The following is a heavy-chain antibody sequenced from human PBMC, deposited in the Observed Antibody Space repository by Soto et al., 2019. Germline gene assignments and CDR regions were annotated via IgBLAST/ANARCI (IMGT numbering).Heavy chain of an antibody. CDR3: ARHLAAGDV. D-gene: IGHD2-8*02. V-gene: IGHV1-46*04. CDR1: GYTSINYY. Sequence: QVQLVQSGAEVKKPGASVKVSCKASGYTSINYYIHWVRQAPGHGLEWMAIINPTGGSTNYAQKLQGRLTLTMDTSTSTVYMELSSLTSEDTAMYYCARHLAAGDVWGQGTLVTVSS. CDR2: INPTGGST. J-gene: IGHJ4*02.